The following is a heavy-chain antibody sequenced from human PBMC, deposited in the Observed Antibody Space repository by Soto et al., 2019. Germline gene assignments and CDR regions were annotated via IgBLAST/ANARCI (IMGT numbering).Heavy chain of an antibody. V-gene: IGHV3-7*01. J-gene: IGHJ4*02. CDR3: ARDFNTHPA. CDR1: GFTFSTSW. CDR2: IGQDGTKR. Sequence: EVQLVESGGGLVQPGGSLRLSCAASGFTFSTSWMTWVRQAPGKGLEWVANIGQDGTKRYYMDSVKGRFTIPRDNARNSLYLQMNSLSAEDTAVYYCARDFNTHPAWGQGTLVIVSS. D-gene: IGHD2-2*02.